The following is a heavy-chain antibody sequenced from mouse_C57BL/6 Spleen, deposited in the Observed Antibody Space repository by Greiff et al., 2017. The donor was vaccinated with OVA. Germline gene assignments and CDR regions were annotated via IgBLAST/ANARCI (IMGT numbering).Heavy chain of an antibody. D-gene: IGHD2-1*01. V-gene: IGHV1-22*01. Sequence: VQLQQSGPELVKPGASVKMSCKASGYTFTDYNMHWVKQSHGKSLEWIGYINPNNGGTSYNQKFKGKATLTVNKSSSTAYMELRSLTSEDSAVYYGARDGNYDYYAMDYWGQGTSVTVSS. J-gene: IGHJ4*01. CDR2: INPNNGGT. CDR1: GYTFTDYN. CDR3: ARDGNYDYYAMDY.